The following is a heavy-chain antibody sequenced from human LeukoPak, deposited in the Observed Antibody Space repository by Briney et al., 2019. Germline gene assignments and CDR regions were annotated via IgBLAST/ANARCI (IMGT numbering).Heavy chain of an antibody. D-gene: IGHD6-13*01. CDR3: ARSGWAAGTGADAFNI. J-gene: IGHJ3*02. CDR2: IISFFGTA. CDR1: GGTFSSYA. V-gene: IGHV1-69*05. Sequence: GASVNVSCKASGGTFSSYAISWVRQAPGQGGEWMGVIISFFGTANYAQKLQGRVTMTRDTSISTTYKELSRLRSDDTAVYYCARSGWAAGTGADAFNIWGQGTMVTVPS.